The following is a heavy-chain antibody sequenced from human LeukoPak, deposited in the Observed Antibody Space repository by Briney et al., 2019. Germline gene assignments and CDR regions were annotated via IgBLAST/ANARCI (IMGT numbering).Heavy chain of an antibody. CDR1: GYTLTELS. V-gene: IGHV1-24*01. D-gene: IGHD3-22*01. CDR3: VSGGYYSGYIDY. J-gene: IGHJ4*02. Sequence: GASVKVSCKVSGYTLTELSMHWVRQAPGKGLEWMGGFDPEDGETIYAQKFQGRVTMTEDTSTDTAYMELSSLRSEDTAVYYCVSGGYYSGYIDYWGQGTLVTVSS. CDR2: FDPEDGET.